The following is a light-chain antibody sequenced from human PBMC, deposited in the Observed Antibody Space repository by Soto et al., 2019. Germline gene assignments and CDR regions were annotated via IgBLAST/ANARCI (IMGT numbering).Light chain of an antibody. Sequence: EIVLTQSPATLSLSPGERATLSCTASQSVSSYLDWYQQKPAQAPRLLIYDASNKATGIPARFSGSGSGTDFALTISSLEPEDFAVYYCQQRSNWPSTFGGGTKVEIK. CDR2: DAS. J-gene: IGKJ4*02. V-gene: IGKV3-11*01. CDR1: QSVSSY. CDR3: QQRSNWPST.